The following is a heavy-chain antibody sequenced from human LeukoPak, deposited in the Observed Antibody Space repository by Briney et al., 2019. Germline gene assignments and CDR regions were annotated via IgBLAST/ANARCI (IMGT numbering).Heavy chain of an antibody. CDR3: AKGGGSRGPEEYYFDY. V-gene: IGHV3-66*03. J-gene: IGHJ4*02. CDR1: GFTVSSKY. Sequence: PGGSLRLSCAASGFTVSSKYMSWVRQTPGKGLQWVALIYSSGDAYTPDSVKGRFTISRDDSENTLYLQMNSLRAEDTAVYYCAKGGGSRGPEEYYFDYWGQGTLVTVSS. D-gene: IGHD3-10*01. CDR2: IYSSGDA.